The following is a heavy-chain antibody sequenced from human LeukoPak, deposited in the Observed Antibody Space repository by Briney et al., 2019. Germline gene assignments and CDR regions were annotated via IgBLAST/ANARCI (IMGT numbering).Heavy chain of an antibody. CDR1: GGSFIGYY. CDR2: IYHSGST. D-gene: IGHD2-15*01. CDR3: AKSGLNRFDY. J-gene: IGHJ4*02. V-gene: IGHV4-34*01. Sequence: KTSETLSLTCAVYGGSFIGYYWRQIRQPPRNGLEWIGEIYHSGSTNYNPSLKSRVTISVDKSKNQFSLKLSSVTAEDTAVYYCAKSGLNRFDYWGQGTLVTVSS.